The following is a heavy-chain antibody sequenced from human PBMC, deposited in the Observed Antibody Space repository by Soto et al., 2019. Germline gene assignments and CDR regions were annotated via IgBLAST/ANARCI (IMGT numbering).Heavy chain of an antibody. Sequence: DVQLLESGGDLVQPGGSLRLCCVVSGFSFSANAMTWVRQAPGKGLEWVSSILHIGDSAYYADSVKGRFTISRDNSKSTLYLQMNCRRAEETAVYYCARRDLSKNDYGGQGTLVTVST. V-gene: IGHV3-23*01. CDR2: ILHIGDSA. CDR3: ARRDLSKNDY. J-gene: IGHJ4*02. CDR1: GFSFSANA.